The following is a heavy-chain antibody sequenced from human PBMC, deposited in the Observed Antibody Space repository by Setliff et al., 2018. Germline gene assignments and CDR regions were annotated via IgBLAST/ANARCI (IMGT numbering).Heavy chain of an antibody. CDR1: GYTFTSYG. V-gene: IGHV1-18*01. J-gene: IGHJ6*03. CDR2: ISAYNGNT. Sequence: GASVKVSCKASGYTFTSYGISWVRQAPGQGLEWMGWISAYNGNTNYAQKLQGRVTMTTDTSTSTAYMELRSLRSDDTAVYYCARDLMVFARLIYYMDFWGKGTTVTVSS. D-gene: IGHD2-8*01. CDR3: ARDLMVFARLIYYMDF.